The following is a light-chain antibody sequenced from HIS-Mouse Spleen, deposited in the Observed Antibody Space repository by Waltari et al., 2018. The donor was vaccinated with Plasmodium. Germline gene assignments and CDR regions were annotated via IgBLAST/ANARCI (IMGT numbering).Light chain of an antibody. V-gene: IGLV3-10*01. J-gene: IGLJ3*02. CDR3: YSTDSSGNHRV. Sequence: SYELTQPPPVPVSPGHTARITCSGDALPTKSAYWYQQKSGPAPVLVIYEDSKRPSGIPERFSGSSSGTMATLTISGAQVEDEADYYCYSTDSSGNHRVFGGGTKLTVL. CDR2: EDS. CDR1: ALPTKS.